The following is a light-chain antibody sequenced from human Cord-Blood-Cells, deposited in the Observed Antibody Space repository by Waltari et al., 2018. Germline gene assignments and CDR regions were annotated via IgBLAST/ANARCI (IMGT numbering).Light chain of an antibody. J-gene: IGKJ1*01. CDR2: WAS. CDR3: QQYYSTLRT. CDR1: QSVLYSSNNKNY. V-gene: IGKV4-1*01. Sequence: DIVMTQSPDSLAVSLGERATINCKSSQSVLYSSNNKNYLAWYQQKPGQPPKLLIYWASTRESGVPDRFSGIGSGTEFTLTISSLQAEDVAVYYCQQYYSTLRTFGQGTKVEIK.